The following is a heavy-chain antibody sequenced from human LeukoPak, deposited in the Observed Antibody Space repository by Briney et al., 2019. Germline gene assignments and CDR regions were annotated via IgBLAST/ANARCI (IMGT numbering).Heavy chain of an antibody. D-gene: IGHD6-13*01. CDR1: GGSFSGYY. Sequence: SETLSLTCAVYGGSFSGYYWSWIRQPPGKGLEWIGEINHSGSTNYNPSLKSRVTISVDTSKNQFSLKLSSVTAADTAVYYCARAGKPYSSSSGYFQHWGQGTLVTVSS. J-gene: IGHJ1*01. V-gene: IGHV4-34*01. CDR2: INHSGST. CDR3: ARAGKPYSSSSGYFQH.